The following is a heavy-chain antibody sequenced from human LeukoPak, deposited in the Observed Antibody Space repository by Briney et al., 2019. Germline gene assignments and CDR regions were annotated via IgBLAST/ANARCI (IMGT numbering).Heavy chain of an antibody. CDR1: GLTFDNYA. Sequence: PGRSLRLSCAASGLTFDNYAMSWVRQAPGKGLEWVSAISGSGGSTYYADSVKGRFTISRDNSKNTLYLQMNSLRAEDTAVYYCAKDRRLSITMIVVVAWDYWGQGTLVTVSS. D-gene: IGHD3-22*01. V-gene: IGHV3-23*01. J-gene: IGHJ4*02. CDR3: AKDRRLSITMIVVVAWDY. CDR2: ISGSGGST.